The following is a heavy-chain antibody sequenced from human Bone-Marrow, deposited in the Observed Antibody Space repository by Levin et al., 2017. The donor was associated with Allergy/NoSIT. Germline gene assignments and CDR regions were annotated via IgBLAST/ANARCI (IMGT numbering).Heavy chain of an antibody. CDR3: ATHTLTMVQGGWFDP. V-gene: IGHV1-69*13. J-gene: IGHJ5*02. CDR2: IIPIFGTA. Sequence: SVKVSCKASGGTFSSYAISWVRQAPGQGLEWMGGIIPIFGTANYAQKFQGRVTITADESTSTAYMELSSLRSEDTAVYYCATHTLTMVQGGWFDPWGQGTLVTVSS. CDR1: GGTFSSYA. D-gene: IGHD3-10*01.